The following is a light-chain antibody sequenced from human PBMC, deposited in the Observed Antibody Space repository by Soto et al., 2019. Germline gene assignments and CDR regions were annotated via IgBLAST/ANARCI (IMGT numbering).Light chain of an antibody. Sequence: DIVLTQSPGTLSLSPGERATLSCRASQTVSSSSLAWYQQKPGQAPRLLIFGASTRAAGFPDRFSGSGSGTDFTLTISRLEPEDFAVYYCQQYGSSPRTFGPGTKV. V-gene: IGKV3-20*01. J-gene: IGKJ1*01. CDR1: QTVSSSS. CDR3: QQYGSSPRT. CDR2: GAS.